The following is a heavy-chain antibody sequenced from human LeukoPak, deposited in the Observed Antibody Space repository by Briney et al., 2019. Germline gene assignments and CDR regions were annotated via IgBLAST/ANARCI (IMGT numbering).Heavy chain of an antibody. CDR2: FDPEDGSV. V-gene: IGHV1-24*01. Sequence: ASVKVSCKVSGSTLSEVSIHWMRQAPGKGLEWQGGFDPEDGSVIYAQNFQGRVAMTGDTSTDTTYMELNSLRSDDTALYYCASPRLSFLNYFESGGLGTLVTVSS. CDR1: GSTLSEVS. D-gene: IGHD2/OR15-2a*01. J-gene: IGHJ4*02. CDR3: ASPRLSFLNYFES.